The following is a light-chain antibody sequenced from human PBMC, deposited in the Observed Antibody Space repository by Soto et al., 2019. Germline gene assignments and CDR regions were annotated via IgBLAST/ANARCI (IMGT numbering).Light chain of an antibody. CDR3: QQYYSSPFI. J-gene: IGKJ3*01. V-gene: IGKV4-1*01. CDR2: WTS. CDR1: QSILYSPNNKSY. Sequence: DIVMTQSPDSLAVSMGERATINCRSSQSILYSPNNKSYLAWYQQKSGQPPKLLIYWTSTRESGVPDRFSGSGSGTDFTLTISSLQAEDVAVYYCQQYYSSPFIFGPGTNVDVK.